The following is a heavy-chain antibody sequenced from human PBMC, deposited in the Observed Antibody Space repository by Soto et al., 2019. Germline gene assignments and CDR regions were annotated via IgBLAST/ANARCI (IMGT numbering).Heavy chain of an antibody. J-gene: IGHJ4*02. CDR2: IHTGNGAT. V-gene: IGHV1-3*04. CDR1: GYSFIGYG. CDR3: ARDPGYSFGYN. Sequence: GASVKVSCKTSGYSFIGYGLHWVRQAPGQSLEWMGWIHTGNGATKYSQKFQGRLTITRDTSASTAYMEVTSLTSEDTAVYYCARDPGYSFGYNWGQGTLVTVSS. D-gene: IGHD5-18*01.